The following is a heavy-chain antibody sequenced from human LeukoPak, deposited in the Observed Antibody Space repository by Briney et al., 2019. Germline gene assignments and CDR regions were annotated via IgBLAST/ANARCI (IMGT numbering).Heavy chain of an antibody. CDR1: GYTFTSYG. D-gene: IGHD3-22*01. V-gene: IGHV1-18*01. J-gene: IGHJ4*02. Sequence: GASVKVSCKASGYTFTSYGISWVRQAPGQGLEWMGWISAYNGNTNYAQKLQGRVTMTTDTSTSTAHMELRSLRSDDTAVYYCARDYYDSSGYSAFDYWGQGTLVTVSS. CDR3: ARDYYDSSGYSAFDY. CDR2: ISAYNGNT.